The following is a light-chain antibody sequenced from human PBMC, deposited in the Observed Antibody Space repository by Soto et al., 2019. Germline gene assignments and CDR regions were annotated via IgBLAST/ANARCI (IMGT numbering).Light chain of an antibody. Sequence: QSALTQPPSVSGAPGQRVTVSCTGSISNIGAGYDVHWYQQLPGTAPKLLISDNNNRPSGVPDRFSGSKSATSASLAITGLQADDEADYYCQSYDSSLSGPVFGGGTQLTVL. J-gene: IGLJ7*01. CDR3: QSYDSSLSGPV. V-gene: IGLV1-40*01. CDR1: ISNIGAGYD. CDR2: DNN.